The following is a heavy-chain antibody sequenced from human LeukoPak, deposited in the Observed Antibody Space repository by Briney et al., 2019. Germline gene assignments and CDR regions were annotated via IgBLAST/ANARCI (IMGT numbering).Heavy chain of an antibody. D-gene: IGHD3-22*01. J-gene: IGHJ4*02. V-gene: IGHV1-24*01. Sequence: ASVKVSFKVSGYTLTELSMHWVRQAPGKGLEWRGGFDPEDGETIYAQKFQGRVTMTEDTSTDTAYMELSSLRSEDTAVYYCATDLSYYDSSGYFSFDYWGQGTLVTVSS. CDR3: ATDLSYYDSSGYFSFDY. CDR2: FDPEDGET. CDR1: GYTLTELS.